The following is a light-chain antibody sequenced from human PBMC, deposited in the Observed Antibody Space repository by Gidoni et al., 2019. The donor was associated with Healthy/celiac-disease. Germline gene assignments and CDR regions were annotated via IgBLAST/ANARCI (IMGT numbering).Light chain of an antibody. CDR2: AAS. J-gene: IGKJ1*01. CDR3: QQSYSTPRT. Sequence: DIQMTQSPSSLSASVGDRVTITCRASQSISSYLNWYQQKPGKAPKRLIYAASSLQSGVPSRFSGSGSGTDVTLTISSLQPEDFATYYCQQSYSTPRTFGQGTKVEIK. V-gene: IGKV1-39*01. CDR1: QSISSY.